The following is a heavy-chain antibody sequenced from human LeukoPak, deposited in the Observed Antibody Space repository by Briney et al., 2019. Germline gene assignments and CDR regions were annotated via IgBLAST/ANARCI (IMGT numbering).Heavy chain of an antibody. CDR1: GFTFSDYN. J-gene: IGHJ4*02. V-gene: IGHV3-48*02. CDR2: ISSSSKTI. CDR3: ARDYGSHGEYFDY. D-gene: IGHD3-10*01. Sequence: GGSLRLSCAASGFTFSDYNMNWVRQAPGKGLEWISYISSSSKTIQYADSVRGRFTISRDNAKKSLYLRMNSLRDEDTAVYYCARDYGSHGEYFDYWGQGTLVTVSS.